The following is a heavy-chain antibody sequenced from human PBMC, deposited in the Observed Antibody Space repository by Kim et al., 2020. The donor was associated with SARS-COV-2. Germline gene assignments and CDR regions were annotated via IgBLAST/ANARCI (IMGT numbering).Heavy chain of an antibody. CDR3: ARFSSPVVVITSEPNSSDAFDI. CDR1: GYTFTGYY. Sequence: ASVKVSCKASGYTFTGYYMHWVRQAPGQGLEWMGWINPNSGGTNYAQKFQGRVTMTRDTSISTAYMELSRLRSDDTAVYYCARFSSPVVVITSEPNSSDAFDIWGQGTMVTVSS. CDR2: INPNSGGT. V-gene: IGHV1-2*02. J-gene: IGHJ3*02. D-gene: IGHD3-22*01.